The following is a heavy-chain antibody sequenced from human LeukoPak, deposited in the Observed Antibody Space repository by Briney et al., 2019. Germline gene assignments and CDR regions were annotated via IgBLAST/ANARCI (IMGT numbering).Heavy chain of an antibody. J-gene: IGHJ6*03. Sequence: SETLSLTCTVSGGSISSSSYYWGWIRQPPGKGLEWIGSIYYSGSTYYNPSLKSRVTMSVDTSKNQFSLKLSSVTAADTAVYYCARVGSGYDLNYYYYYYMDVWGKGTTVTVSS. CDR3: ARVGSGYDLNYYYYYYMDV. D-gene: IGHD5-12*01. CDR2: IYYSGST. V-gene: IGHV4-39*07. CDR1: GGSISSSSYY.